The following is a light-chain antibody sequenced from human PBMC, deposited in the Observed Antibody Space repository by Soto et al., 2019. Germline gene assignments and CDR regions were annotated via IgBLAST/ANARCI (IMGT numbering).Light chain of an antibody. J-gene: IGKJ4*01. Sequence: DIQMTQPPSSLSASVGDRVTITCRASQSISSYLNWYQQKPGKAPKLLIYTASSLQSGVPSRFSGSGSGTDFTLTISSLQPEDFATYYCQRSYTTPLTFGGGTKVEIK. CDR3: QRSYTTPLT. V-gene: IGKV1-39*01. CDR2: TAS. CDR1: QSISSY.